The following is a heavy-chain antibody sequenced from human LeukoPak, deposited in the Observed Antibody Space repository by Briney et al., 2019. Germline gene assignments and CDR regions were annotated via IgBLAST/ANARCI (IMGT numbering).Heavy chain of an antibody. D-gene: IGHD1-26*01. Sequence: GGSLRLSCAASGFTFSSYVMNWVRRAPGKGLEWVASISYDGTNEYYADSVKGRFTISKDNSKNTLYLQMNSLRTEDTAVYYCARVLRGGNLDMLFDYWGQGTLVTVSS. V-gene: IGHV3-30*03. CDR1: GFTFSSYV. CDR3: ARVLRGGNLDMLFDY. J-gene: IGHJ4*02. CDR2: ISYDGTNE.